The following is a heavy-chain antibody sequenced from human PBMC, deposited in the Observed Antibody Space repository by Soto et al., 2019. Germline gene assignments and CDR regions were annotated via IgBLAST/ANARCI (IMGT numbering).Heavy chain of an antibody. CDR2: ISYDGSDK. CDR1: GFPFTSYG. D-gene: IGHD3-10*01. CDR3: VGGHDYFDY. J-gene: IGHJ4*02. Sequence: ESGGGVVQPGRSLRLSCAASGFPFTSYGMHWVREGPDKGLEWVAIISYDGSDKYYADSVKGRFTISRDNSKNTLYLQMNSLRPEDTALYYCVGGHDYFDYRGQGTLGSVGS. V-gene: IGHV3-30*03.